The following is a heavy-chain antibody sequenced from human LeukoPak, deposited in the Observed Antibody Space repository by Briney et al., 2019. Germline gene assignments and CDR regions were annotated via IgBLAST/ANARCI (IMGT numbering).Heavy chain of an antibody. Sequence: SQTLSLTCTVSGGSVSSGGYYWSWIRQHPGKGLEWIGYIYYSGRTYYNPSLKSRVTISVDTSKNQFSLKLSSVTAADTAVYYCARGVLDTAMVKGDALDIWGQGTMVTVSS. CDR1: GGSVSSGGYY. CDR2: IYYSGRT. V-gene: IGHV4-31*03. D-gene: IGHD5-18*01. J-gene: IGHJ3*02. CDR3: ARGVLDTAMVKGDALDI.